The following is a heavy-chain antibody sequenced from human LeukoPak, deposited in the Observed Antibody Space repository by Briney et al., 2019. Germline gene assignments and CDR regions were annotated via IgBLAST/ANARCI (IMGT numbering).Heavy chain of an antibody. CDR1: GFTVSSNY. J-gene: IGHJ4*02. D-gene: IGHD4-17*01. CDR2: IYSGGST. Sequence: PGGSLRLSCAASGFTVSSNYMSWVRQAPGKGLEWVSVIYSGGSTYYADSVKGRFTISRDNSKNTLYLQMNSLRAEDTAVYYCARESTVTHVVDYWGQGTLVTVSS. V-gene: IGHV3-66*01. CDR3: ARESTVTHVVDY.